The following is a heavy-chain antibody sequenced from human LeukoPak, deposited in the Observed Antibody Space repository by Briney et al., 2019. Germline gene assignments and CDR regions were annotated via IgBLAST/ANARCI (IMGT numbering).Heavy chain of an antibody. CDR3: ARRLINCIIANCYVDY. V-gene: IGHV1-2*02. J-gene: IGHJ4*02. Sequence: ASAKVSCKASVYTFTNFYIHWVRQAPGQGLEWMGWMNPNSGDTSYAREFQDRVTMTRDTSLNTAYMELSRLRSDDTAVYFCARRLINCIIANCYVDYWGQGTLVTVSS. CDR1: VYTFTNFY. D-gene: IGHD3-3*02. CDR2: MNPNSGDT.